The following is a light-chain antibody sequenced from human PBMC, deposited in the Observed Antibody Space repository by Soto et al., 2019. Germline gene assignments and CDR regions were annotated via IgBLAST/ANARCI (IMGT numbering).Light chain of an antibody. Sequence: EIELTQSPGTLSLSLGERATLSCRASQSVSSSYLACYQQKPGQAHTLLIYGASSRATGIPERLSGSGAWTDFTITISRLVPEDFAVYYCHQYGSSAPRTFGQGTKLEIK. V-gene: IGKV3-20*01. CDR2: GAS. J-gene: IGKJ2*01. CDR1: QSVSSSY. CDR3: HQYGSSAPRT.